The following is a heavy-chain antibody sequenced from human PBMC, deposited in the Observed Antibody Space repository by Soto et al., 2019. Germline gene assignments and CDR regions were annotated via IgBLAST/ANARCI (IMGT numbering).Heavy chain of an antibody. CDR3: VKNSGWFNT. CDR1: GFTFGTTD. V-gene: IGHV3-23*01. Sequence: QLLQSGGGLVQPGGSLILSCAASGFTFGTTDMSWVRQAPGEGLEWVSTIDGSGGITYYADSVKGRFTISRDNSRNTVYLQMNSLRGDDTALYYCVKNSGWFNTWGQGDLVTVSS. CDR2: IDGSGGIT. J-gene: IGHJ5*02. D-gene: IGHD3-10*01.